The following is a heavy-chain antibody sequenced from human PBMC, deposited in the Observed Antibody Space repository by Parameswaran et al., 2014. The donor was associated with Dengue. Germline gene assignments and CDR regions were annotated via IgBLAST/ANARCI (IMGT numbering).Heavy chain of an antibody. D-gene: IGHD4-17*01. J-gene: IGHJ6*02. Sequence: VRQAPGKGAGSGVSAISGSGGSTYYADSVKGRFTISRDNSKNTLYLQMNSLRAEDTAVYYCASADYGDYLGDYYYYYGMDVWGQGTTVTVSS. CDR3: ASADYGDYLGDYYYYYGMDV. V-gene: IGHV3-23*01. CDR2: ISGSGGST.